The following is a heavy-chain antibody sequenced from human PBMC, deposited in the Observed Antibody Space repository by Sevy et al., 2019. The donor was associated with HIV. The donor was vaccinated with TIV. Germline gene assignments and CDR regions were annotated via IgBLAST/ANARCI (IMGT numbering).Heavy chain of an antibody. D-gene: IGHD3-22*01. Sequence: SETLSLTCTVSSGSISSYYWSWIRQPPGKGLEWIGYIYYSGSTNYNPALKSRVTISVDTSKNQFSLKLSSLTAADTAVYYCARERGYYDSSGNYYDAFDIWGQGTMVTVSS. CDR3: ARERGYYDSSGNYYDAFDI. V-gene: IGHV4-59*01. CDR1: SGSISSYY. J-gene: IGHJ3*02. CDR2: IYYSGST.